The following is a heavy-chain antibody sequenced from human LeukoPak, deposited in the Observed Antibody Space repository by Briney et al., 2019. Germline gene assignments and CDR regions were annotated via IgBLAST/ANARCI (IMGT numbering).Heavy chain of an antibody. Sequence: GGSLRLSCAASGFTFSSYSMNWVRQAPGKGLGWVSSISSSSSYIYHADSVKGRFTISRDNAKNSLYLQMSSLRAEDTAVYYCARDKGHYYDSSGWALWGQGTLVTVSS. CDR2: ISSSSSYI. CDR1: GFTFSSYS. CDR3: ARDKGHYYDSSGWAL. D-gene: IGHD3-22*01. J-gene: IGHJ4*02. V-gene: IGHV3-21*01.